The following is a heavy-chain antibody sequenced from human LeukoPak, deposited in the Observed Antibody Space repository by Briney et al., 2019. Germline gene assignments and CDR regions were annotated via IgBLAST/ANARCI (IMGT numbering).Heavy chain of an antibody. CDR1: GFTFSSYW. CDR3: ARLRFGDY. CDR2: IKQDGSEE. V-gene: IGHV3-7*01. D-gene: IGHD3-10*01. Sequence: GGSLRLSCAASGFTFSSYWMTWVRQAPGKGLEWVANIKQDGSEEYYVDSVKGRFTVSRDNAKNSLCLQMNSLRAEDTAVYYCARLRFGDYWGQGTLVTVSS. J-gene: IGHJ4*02.